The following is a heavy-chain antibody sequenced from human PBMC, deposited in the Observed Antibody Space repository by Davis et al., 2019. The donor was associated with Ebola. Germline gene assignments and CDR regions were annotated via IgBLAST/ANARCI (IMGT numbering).Heavy chain of an antibody. CDR1: GGSISSYY. D-gene: IGHD1-26*01. J-gene: IGHJ3*02. V-gene: IGHV4-59*03. CDR2: IHYSGDT. Sequence: SETLSLTCTVSGGSISSYYWSWIRQPPGKGLEWIGYIHYSGDTKSNTALKSRVTISVDTSKNQFSLKLNSVTAADTAVYYCAVGNSGSYFGAFDIWGQGTMVTVSS. CDR3: AVGNSGSYFGAFDI.